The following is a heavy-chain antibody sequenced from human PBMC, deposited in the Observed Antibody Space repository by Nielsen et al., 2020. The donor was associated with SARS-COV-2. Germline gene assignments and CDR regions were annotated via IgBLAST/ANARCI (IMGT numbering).Heavy chain of an antibody. Sequence: ASVKVSCKASGGTFSSYAISWVRQAPGQGLEWMGWMNPNSGNTGYAQKFQGRVTMTRNTSISTAYMELSSLRSEDTAVYYCARGYDSSGYSSGIDYWGQGTLVTVSS. CDR3: ARGYDSSGYSSGIDY. D-gene: IGHD3-22*01. CDR1: GGTFSSYA. CDR2: MNPNSGNT. V-gene: IGHV1-8*02. J-gene: IGHJ4*02.